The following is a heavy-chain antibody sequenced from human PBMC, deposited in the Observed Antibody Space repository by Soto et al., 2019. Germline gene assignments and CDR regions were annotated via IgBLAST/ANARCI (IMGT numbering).Heavy chain of an antibody. CDR3: AATRYYGSGSAGFDP. D-gene: IGHD3-10*01. CDR1: GGSFSGYY. Sequence: SETLSLTCAVYGGSFSGYYWSWIRQPPGKGLEWIGEINHSGSTNYNPSLKSRVTISVDKSKNQFSLKLSSVTAADTAVYYCAATRYYGSGSAGFDPWGQGTLVTVSS. V-gene: IGHV4-34*01. J-gene: IGHJ5*02. CDR2: INHSGST.